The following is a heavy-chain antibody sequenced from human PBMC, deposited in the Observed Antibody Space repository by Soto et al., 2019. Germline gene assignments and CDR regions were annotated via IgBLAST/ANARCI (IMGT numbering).Heavy chain of an antibody. CDR3: AKDRSRVAPYYFDY. J-gene: IGHJ4*02. V-gene: IGHV3-23*01. D-gene: IGHD2-15*01. CDR1: GFTFSSYA. Sequence: EVQLLESGGGLVQPGGSLRLSCAASGFTFSSYAMSWVRQAPGKGQEWVSAISGSGGGTYSADSVRGRFTIPRDNSKNTLYLQMKSLRAEDTAVYYCAKDRSRVAPYYFDYWGQGTLVTVSS. CDR2: ISGSGGGT.